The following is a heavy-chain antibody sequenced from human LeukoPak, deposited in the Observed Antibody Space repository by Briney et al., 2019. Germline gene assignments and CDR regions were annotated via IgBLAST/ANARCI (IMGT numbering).Heavy chain of an antibody. CDR2: ISSSGSTI. Sequence: GGSLRLSCAASGFTFSDYYMSWIRLAPGKGLEWVSYISSSGSTIYYADSVKGRFTISRDNAKNSLYLQMNSLRAEDTAVYYCARDRRGSFPLDYFDYWGQGTLVTVSS. CDR3: ARDRRGSFPLDYFDY. J-gene: IGHJ4*02. V-gene: IGHV3-11*01. CDR1: GFTFSDYY. D-gene: IGHD1-26*01.